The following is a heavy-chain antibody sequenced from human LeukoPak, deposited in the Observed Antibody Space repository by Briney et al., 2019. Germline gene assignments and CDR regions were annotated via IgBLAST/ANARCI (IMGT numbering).Heavy chain of an antibody. CDR1: GGSISSYY. CDR2: IYYSGST. J-gene: IGHJ4*02. D-gene: IGHD5-18*01. Sequence: PSETLSLTCTVSGGSISSYYWSWIRQPPGKGLEWIGYIYYSGSTNYNPSLKSRVTISVDTSKNQFSLKLSSVTAADTAVYYCGRGEYTAEIYFWGQGTLVTVSS. V-gene: IGHV4-59*01. CDR3: GRGEYTAEIYF.